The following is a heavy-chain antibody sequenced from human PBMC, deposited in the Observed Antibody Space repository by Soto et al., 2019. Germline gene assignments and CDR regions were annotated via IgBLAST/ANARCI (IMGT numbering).Heavy chain of an antibody. CDR3: AKILAAQDYFDY. J-gene: IGHJ4*02. CDR1: GFTFSSYG. V-gene: IGHV3-30*18. CDR2: ISYDGSNK. Sequence: GGSLRLSCAASGFTFSSYGIHWVRQAPGKGLEWVAVISYDGSNKYYADSVKGRFTISRDNSKNTLYLQMNSLRAEDTAVYYCAKILAAQDYFDYWGQGTLVTVYS. D-gene: IGHD6-6*01.